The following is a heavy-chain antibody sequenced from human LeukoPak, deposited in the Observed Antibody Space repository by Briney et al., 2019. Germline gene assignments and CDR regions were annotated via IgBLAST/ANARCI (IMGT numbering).Heavy chain of an antibody. D-gene: IGHD5-18*01. Sequence: GGSLRLSCAASGFTFSSYGMHWVRQAPGKGLEWVAFIRYDGSNKYYADSVKGRFTISRDNSKNTLYLQMNSPRAEDTAVYYCAKGGYSYGYRMWYFDYWGQGTLVTVSS. CDR1: GFTFSSYG. CDR2: IRYDGSNK. V-gene: IGHV3-30*02. CDR3: AKGGYSYGYRMWYFDY. J-gene: IGHJ4*02.